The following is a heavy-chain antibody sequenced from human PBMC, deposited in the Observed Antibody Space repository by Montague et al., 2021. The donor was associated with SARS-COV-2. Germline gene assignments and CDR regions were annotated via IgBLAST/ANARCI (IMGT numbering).Heavy chain of an antibody. Sequence: SLRLSCAASGFTVSSNYMSWVRQAPGKGLEWVSVIYSGGSTYYADSVKGRFTISRHNSKNTLYLQMNSLRAEDTAVYYCARDLTYGSGRSYYNYGRDVGGQGTTVTVSS. J-gene: IGHJ6*02. CDR1: GFTVSSNY. CDR3: ARDLTYGSGRSYYNYGRDV. V-gene: IGHV3-53*04. D-gene: IGHD3-10*01. CDR2: IYSGGST.